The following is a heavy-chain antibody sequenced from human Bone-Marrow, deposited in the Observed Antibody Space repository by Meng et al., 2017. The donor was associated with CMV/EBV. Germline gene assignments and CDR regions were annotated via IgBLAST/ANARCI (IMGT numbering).Heavy chain of an antibody. CDR1: GFTFSTYW. V-gene: IGHV3-53*01. D-gene: IGHD3-9*01. CDR3: ARVRSDILTGYHTHFDY. Sequence: GFTFSTYWMHWFRQAPGKGLVWVSVIYSGDSTYYADSVKGRFTISRDNSKNTLYLQMNSLRAEDTAVYYCARVRSDILTGYHTHFDYWGQGTLVTVSS. CDR2: IYSGDST. J-gene: IGHJ4*02.